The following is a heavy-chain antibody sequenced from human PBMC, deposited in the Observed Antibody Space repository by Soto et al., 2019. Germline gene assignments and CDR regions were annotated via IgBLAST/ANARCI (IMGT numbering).Heavy chain of an antibody. V-gene: IGHV3-23*01. Sequence: PGGSLRLSCAASGFPFNRYAMSWVRQAPGKGLEWVSSVSTSGDATNYADSVEGRFTISRDNSKNTLYLQMNSLRAEDTAVYYCAKNYYFDCWGQGTLVTVSS. CDR2: VSTSGDAT. J-gene: IGHJ4*02. CDR3: AKNYYFDC. CDR1: GFPFNRYA.